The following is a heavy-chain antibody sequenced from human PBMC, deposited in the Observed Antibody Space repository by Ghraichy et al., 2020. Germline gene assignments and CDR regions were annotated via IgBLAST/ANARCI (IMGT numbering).Heavy chain of an antibody. D-gene: IGHD3-22*01. CDR3: ARDLAYNYYDSSGYYSLTYFDY. V-gene: IGHV6-1*01. CDR1: GDSVSSNSAA. J-gene: IGHJ4*02. Sequence: SETLSLTCAISGDSVSSNSAAWNWIRRSPSRGLEWLGRTYYRSKWYHDYAVSVKSRITINPDTSKNQFSLHLNSVTPEDTAVYYCARDLAYNYYDSSGYYSLTYFDYWGQGTLVTVSS. CDR2: TYYRSKWYH.